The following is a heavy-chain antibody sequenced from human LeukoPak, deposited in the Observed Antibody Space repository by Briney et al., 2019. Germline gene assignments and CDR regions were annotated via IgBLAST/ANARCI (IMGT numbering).Heavy chain of an antibody. CDR3: LVAGAQYYYYYGMDV. V-gene: IGHV3-23*01. Sequence: GGSLRLSCAASGFTFSSYAMSWVRQAPGKGLEWVSAISGSGGSTYYADSVKGRFTISRDNSKNTLYLQMKSLRAEDTAVYYCLVAGAQYYYYYGMDVWGQGTTVTVSS. CDR1: GFTFSSYA. J-gene: IGHJ6*02. CDR2: ISGSGGST. D-gene: IGHD6-19*01.